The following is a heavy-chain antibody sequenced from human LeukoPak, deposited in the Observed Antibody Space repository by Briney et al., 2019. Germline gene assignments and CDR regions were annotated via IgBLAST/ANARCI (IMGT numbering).Heavy chain of an antibody. CDR1: GFTFSSYG. CDR3: AKCNSGSPIYYYYYYMDV. CDR2: ISYDGSNK. D-gene: IGHD1-26*01. V-gene: IGHV3-30*18. J-gene: IGHJ6*03. Sequence: PGRSLRLSCAASGFTFSSYGMHWVRQAPGKGLEWVAVISYDGSNKYYADSVKGRFTISRDNSKNTLYLQMNSLRAEDTAVYYCAKCNSGSPIYYYYYYMDVWGKGTTVSVSS.